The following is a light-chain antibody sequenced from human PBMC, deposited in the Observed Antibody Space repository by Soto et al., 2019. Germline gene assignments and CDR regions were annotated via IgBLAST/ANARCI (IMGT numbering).Light chain of an antibody. CDR3: AAWDDSLGAYV. Sequence: QSALTQPPSASGTPGQRVTISCSGSSSNIGSNTANWYQQLPGTAPKLLIYSNNRRPSGVPQRFSGSKTGTSASLAIGGLQSEDGADYYCAAWDDSLGAYVFGTGTKVTVL. CDR2: SNN. V-gene: IGLV1-44*01. J-gene: IGLJ1*01. CDR1: SSNIGSNT.